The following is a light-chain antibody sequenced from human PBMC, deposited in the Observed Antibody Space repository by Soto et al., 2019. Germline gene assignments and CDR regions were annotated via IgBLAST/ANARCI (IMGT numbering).Light chain of an antibody. CDR3: SSYATSSTLFV. Sequence: QSALAQPASVSGSPGQSITISCTGTSSDVGRYNYVAWYQQHPGKAPKVLIFEVSNRPSGVSSRFSGSKSGNTASLNISGLQAEDEADYYCSSYATSSTLFVFGTGTKVTVL. CDR1: SSDVGRYNY. CDR2: EVS. J-gene: IGLJ1*01. V-gene: IGLV2-14*01.